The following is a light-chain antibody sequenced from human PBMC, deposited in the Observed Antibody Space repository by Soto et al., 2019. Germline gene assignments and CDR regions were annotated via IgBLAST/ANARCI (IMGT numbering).Light chain of an antibody. CDR2: DVS. Sequence: QYALTQPRSVSGSPGQSVDISCTATSSDVGGFDFVSWYQQHPGKAPKLVIYDVSKRPSGVPDRFSGSRSGDTASLTISGLQAEDEADYYCCLYTASYSVFGGGTKLTVL. J-gene: IGLJ3*02. V-gene: IGLV2-11*01. CDR3: CLYTASYSV. CDR1: SSDVGGFDF.